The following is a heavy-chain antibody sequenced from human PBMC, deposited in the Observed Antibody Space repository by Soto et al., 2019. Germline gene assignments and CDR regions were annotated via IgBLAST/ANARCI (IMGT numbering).Heavy chain of an antibody. Sequence: GESLKISCAASGFTFSSYGMHWVRQAPGKGLEWVAVISYDGSNKYYADSVKGRFTISRDNSKNTLYLQMNSLRAEDTAVYYCAKDTFPSTDVDTAMVFYYWGQGTLVTVSS. CDR3: AKDTFPSTDVDTAMVFYY. CDR1: GFTFSSYG. J-gene: IGHJ4*02. CDR2: ISYDGSNK. D-gene: IGHD5-18*01. V-gene: IGHV3-30*18.